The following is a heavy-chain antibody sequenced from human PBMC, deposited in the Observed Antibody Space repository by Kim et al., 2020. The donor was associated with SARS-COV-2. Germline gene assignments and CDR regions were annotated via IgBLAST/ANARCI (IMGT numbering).Heavy chain of an antibody. CDR3: ARGSSHIAAAGYYFDY. CDR2: INHSGST. V-gene: IGHV4-34*01. D-gene: IGHD6-13*01. Sequence: SETLSLTCAVYGGSFSGYYWSWIRQPPGKGLEWIGEINHSGSTNYNPSLKSRVTISVDTSKNQFSLKLSSVTAADTAVYYCARGSSHIAAAGYYFDYWGQGTLVTVSS. J-gene: IGHJ4*02. CDR1: GGSFSGYY.